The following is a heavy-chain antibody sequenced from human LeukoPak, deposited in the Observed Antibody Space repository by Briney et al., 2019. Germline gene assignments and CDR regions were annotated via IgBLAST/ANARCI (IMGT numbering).Heavy chain of an antibody. CDR2: ITGSDAI. CDR3: ARGVNNWKYFDF. CDR1: GFTFSSYS. J-gene: IGHJ4*02. D-gene: IGHD1-20*01. Sequence: PGGSLRLSCAASGFTFSSYSMNWVRQAPGKGLEWISYITGSDAIYYAESVKGRFTISRDNAKNSLYLQMNSLRAEDTAVYYCARGVNNWKYFDFWGQGTLVTVSS. V-gene: IGHV3-48*01.